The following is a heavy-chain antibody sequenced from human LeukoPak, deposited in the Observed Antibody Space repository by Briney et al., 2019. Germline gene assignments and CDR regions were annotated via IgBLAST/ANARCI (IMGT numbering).Heavy chain of an antibody. CDR1: GFTFSSYE. Sequence: GGSLRLSCAASGFTFSSYEMNWVRQAPGKGLEWVSYISSSGSTIYYADSVKDRFTISRDNAKNSLYLQMNSLRAEDTAVYYCASQAVAGTLSYFDYWGQGTLVTVSS. D-gene: IGHD6-19*01. V-gene: IGHV3-48*03. J-gene: IGHJ4*02. CDR3: ASQAVAGTLSYFDY. CDR2: ISSSGSTI.